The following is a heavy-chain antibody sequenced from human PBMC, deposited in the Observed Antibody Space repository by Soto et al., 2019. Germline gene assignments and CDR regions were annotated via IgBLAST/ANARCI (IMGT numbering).Heavy chain of an antibody. CDR1: GGSISSGGYY. V-gene: IGHV4-31*03. Sequence: PSETLSLTCTVSGGSISSGGYYWSWIRQHPGKGLEWIGHIYYSGSTYYNPSLKSRVTISVDTSKNQFSLKLSSVTAADTAVYYCARDYKGSVAANDAFDIWGQGTMVTVSS. J-gene: IGHJ3*02. D-gene: IGHD2-15*01. CDR2: IYYSGST. CDR3: ARDYKGSVAANDAFDI.